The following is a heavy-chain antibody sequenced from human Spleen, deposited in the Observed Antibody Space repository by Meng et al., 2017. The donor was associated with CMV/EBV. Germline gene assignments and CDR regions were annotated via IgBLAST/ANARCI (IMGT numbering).Heavy chain of an antibody. D-gene: IGHD6-13*01. CDR2: INPNSGGT. Sequence: ASVKVSCKASGYTFTNYGVSWVRQAPGQGLEWMGWINPNSGGTNYAQKFQGRVTMTRDTSISTAYMELSRLRSDDTAVYYCARVQQPFIYYYGMDVWGQGTTVTVSS. CDR3: ARVQQPFIYYYGMDV. V-gene: IGHV1-2*02. J-gene: IGHJ6*02. CDR1: GYTFTNYG.